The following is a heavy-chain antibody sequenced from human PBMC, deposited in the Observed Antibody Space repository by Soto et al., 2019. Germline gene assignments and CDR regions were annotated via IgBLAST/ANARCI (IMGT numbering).Heavy chain of an antibody. CDR2: ISYDGSNK. CDR3: ARGGPDIVVVVAATQGAFDI. Sequence: GGSLRLSCAASGFTFSSYAMHWVRQAPGKGLEWVAVISYDGSNKYYADSVKGRFTISRDNSKNTLYLQMNSLRAEDTAVYYCARGGPDIVVVVAATQGAFDIWGQGTMVTVS. CDR1: GFTFSSYA. V-gene: IGHV3-30-3*01. D-gene: IGHD2-15*01. J-gene: IGHJ3*02.